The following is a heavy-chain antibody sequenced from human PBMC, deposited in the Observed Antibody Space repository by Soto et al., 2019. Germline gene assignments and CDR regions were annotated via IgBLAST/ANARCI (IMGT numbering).Heavy chain of an antibody. CDR2: VNSDGSSA. D-gene: IGHD3-22*01. CDR1: GFTFGHYW. Sequence: EVQLVESGGGLVQPGGSLRHSCAASGFTFGHYWMHWVRQGPGKGLEWVSRVNSDGSSAGYADSVKGRFTISRDNAKNTVYLQMNSLRAEDTAVYYCARFGTYYDSSGFLYWGQGALVTVSS. V-gene: IGHV3-74*01. J-gene: IGHJ4*02. CDR3: ARFGTYYDSSGFLY.